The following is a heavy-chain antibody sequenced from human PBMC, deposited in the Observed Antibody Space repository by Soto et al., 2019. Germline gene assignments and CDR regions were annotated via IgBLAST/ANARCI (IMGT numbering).Heavy chain of an antibody. CDR2: ISYDGSNK. CDR3: AGDQDTVTDYYYYYGMDV. Sequence: GGSLRLSCAASGFTFSSYAMHWVRQAPSKGLEWVAVISYDGSNKYYADSVKGRFTISRDNSKNTLYLQMNSLRAEDTAVYYCAGDQDTVTDYYYYYGMDVWGQGTTVTVSS. D-gene: IGHD4-17*01. CDR1: GFTFSSYA. J-gene: IGHJ6*02. V-gene: IGHV3-30-3*01.